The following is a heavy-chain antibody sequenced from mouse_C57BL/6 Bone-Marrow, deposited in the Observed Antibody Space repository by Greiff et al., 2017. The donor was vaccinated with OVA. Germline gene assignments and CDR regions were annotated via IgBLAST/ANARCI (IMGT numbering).Heavy chain of an antibody. CDR3: ASSPPYCNSLFDY. CDR1: GFNIKDYY. D-gene: IGHD2-1*01. J-gene: IGHJ2*01. Sequence: VQLQQSGAELVKPGASVKLSCTASGFNIKDYYMHWVKQRTEQGLEWIGKIDPADGETKSAPKFQGKATITADPSSNTAYMQLTSLTSEDTSVYYCASSPPYCNSLFDYWGQGTTLTVSS. V-gene: IGHV14-2*01. CDR2: IDPADGET.